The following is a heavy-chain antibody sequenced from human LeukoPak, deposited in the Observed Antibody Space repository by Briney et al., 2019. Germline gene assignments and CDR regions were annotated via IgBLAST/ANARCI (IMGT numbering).Heavy chain of an antibody. V-gene: IGHV3-30*02. CDR3: AKHFSSYGSGRPYYFDY. CDR1: GFTFSSYW. Sequence: GGSLRLSSAASGFTFSSYWMSWVRQAPGRGLEWVAFIRYDGSNKYYADSVKGRFTISRDNSKNTLYLQMNSLSAEDTAVYYCAKHFSSYGSGRPYYFDYWGQGTLVTVSS. D-gene: IGHD3-10*01. J-gene: IGHJ4*02. CDR2: IRYDGSNK.